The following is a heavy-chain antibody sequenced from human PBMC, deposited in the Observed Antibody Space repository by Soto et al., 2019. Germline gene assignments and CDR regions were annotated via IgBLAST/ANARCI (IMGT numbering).Heavy chain of an antibody. D-gene: IGHD6-13*01. V-gene: IGHV1-46*03. CDR1: GYTFSSYY. CDR3: ARSGVGYLVY. Sequence: QVQLVQSGAEVKKPGASVKVSCKASGYTFSSYYMHWVRQAPGQGLEWMGIINPSGGSTSYAQKFQGRVTMTRDTATSTVYMELSSLRSEDTAVYYCARSGVGYLVYWGQGTLVTVSS. J-gene: IGHJ4*02. CDR2: INPSGGST.